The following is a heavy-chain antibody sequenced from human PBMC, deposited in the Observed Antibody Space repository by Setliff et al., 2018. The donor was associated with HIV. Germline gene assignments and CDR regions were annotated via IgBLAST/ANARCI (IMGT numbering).Heavy chain of an antibody. Sequence: PGGSLRLSCAASGFRSSDYYMNWIRQAPGKWLEWISSISSSGRTIKYADSVKGRFTISRDKSKNTLYLQMNSLRTEDTAVYYCARVFQSYFFDFWGQGTLVTVSS. CDR1: GFRSSDYY. CDR2: ISSSGRTI. J-gene: IGHJ4*02. CDR3: ARVFQSYFFDF. D-gene: IGHD3-3*01. V-gene: IGHV3-11*04.